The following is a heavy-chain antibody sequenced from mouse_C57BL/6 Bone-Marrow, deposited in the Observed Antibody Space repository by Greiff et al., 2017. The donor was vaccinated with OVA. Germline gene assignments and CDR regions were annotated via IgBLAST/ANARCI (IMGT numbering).Heavy chain of an antibody. Sequence: EVKVVESGGGLVKPGGSLKLSCAASGFTFSSYAMSWVRQTPEKRLEWVATISDGGSYTYYPDNVKGRFTISRDNAKNNLYLQMSHLKSEDTAMYYCARDEGGTTVPYYFDYWGQGTTLTVSS. CDR1: GFTFSSYA. CDR2: ISDGGSYT. D-gene: IGHD1-1*01. CDR3: ARDEGGTTVPYYFDY. V-gene: IGHV5-4*01. J-gene: IGHJ2*01.